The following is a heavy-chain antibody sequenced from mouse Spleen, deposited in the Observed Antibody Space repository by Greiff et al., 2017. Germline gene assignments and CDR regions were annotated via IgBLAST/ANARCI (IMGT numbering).Heavy chain of an antibody. D-gene: IGHD3-3*01. CDR3: ARGDGWFAY. J-gene: IGHJ3*01. Sequence: VQLKESGPELVKPGASVKISCKASGYSFTGYYMNWVKQSPEKSLEWIGEINPSTGGTTYNQKFKAKATLTVDKSSSTAYMQLKSLTSEDSAVYYCARGDGWFAYWGQGTLVTVSA. CDR2: INPSTGGT. CDR1: GYSFTGYY. V-gene: IGHV1-42*01.